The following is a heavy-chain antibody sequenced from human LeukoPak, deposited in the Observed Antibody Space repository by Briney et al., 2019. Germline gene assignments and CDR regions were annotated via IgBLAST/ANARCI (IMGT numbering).Heavy chain of an antibody. CDR3: ARENSHQLPYTLDY. CDR1: GFTFSSYG. J-gene: IGHJ4*02. V-gene: IGHV3-30*02. CDR2: IRYDGSNK. Sequence: PGGSLRLSCAASGFTFSSYGMHWVRQAPGKGLEWVAFIRYDGSNKYYADSVKGRFTISRDNSKNTLYLQMNSLRAEDTAVYYCARENSHQLPYTLDYWGQGTLVTVSS. D-gene: IGHD2-2*01.